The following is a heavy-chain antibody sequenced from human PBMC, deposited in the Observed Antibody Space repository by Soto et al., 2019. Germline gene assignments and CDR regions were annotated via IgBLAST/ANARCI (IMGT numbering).Heavy chain of an antibody. CDR1: GFSLTTSGVG. CDR2: IYWDDDK. V-gene: IGHV2-5*02. D-gene: IGHD5-18*01. J-gene: IGHJ4*02. CDR3: AHRGYMYGNWDHGYFDY. Sequence: QITLKESGPTRVRPTQTLALTCTFSGFSLTTSGVGVGWIRKTPGKALEWLAVIYWDDDKRYSPSLKSRLTITQXXSXNXXVLTMADMDPVDTATYFCAHRGYMYGNWDHGYFDYWGQGTLVTVSS.